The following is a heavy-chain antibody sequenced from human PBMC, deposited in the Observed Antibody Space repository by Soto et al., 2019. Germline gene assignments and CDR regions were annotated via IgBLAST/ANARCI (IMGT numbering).Heavy chain of an antibody. CDR2: IYYSGST. V-gene: IGHV4-61*01. Sequence: KPSETLSLTCTVSGGSVSSGSYYWSWIRQPPGKGLEWIGYIYYSGSTNYNPSLKSRVTISVDTSKNQFSLKLSSVTAADTAVYYCASYDVLAAYYYWGQGTLVTVSS. J-gene: IGHJ4*02. D-gene: IGHD3-9*01. CDR1: GGSVSSGSYY. CDR3: ASYDVLAAYYY.